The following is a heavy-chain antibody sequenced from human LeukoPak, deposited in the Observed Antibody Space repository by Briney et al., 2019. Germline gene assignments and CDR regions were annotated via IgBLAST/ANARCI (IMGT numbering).Heavy chain of an antibody. D-gene: IGHD2-2*01. CDR1: GLTFSTYW. CDR3: ARVLPVASRDY. V-gene: IGHV3-7*01. CDR2: IKQDGSDK. Sequence: GGSLRLSCAASGLTFSTYWMSWVRQAPGKGLEWVANIKQDGSDKFYVDSVKGRFTISRDNAKNSMYLQMNSLRAEDTAVYYCARVLPVASRDYWGQGTLVTVSS. J-gene: IGHJ4*02.